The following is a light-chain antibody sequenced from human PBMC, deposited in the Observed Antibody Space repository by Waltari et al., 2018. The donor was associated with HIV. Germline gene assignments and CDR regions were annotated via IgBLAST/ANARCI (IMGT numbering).Light chain of an antibody. CDR3: GTWDSSLSAGGV. CDR2: ENK. Sequence: QSVLTQPPSVSAAPGQKVTISCSGSSSNIGNNYVSWYQQLPGTAPKPPIFENKKRPSGIPDRFPGSKSGTSATLGITGLQTGDEADYYCGTWDSSLSAGGVFGGGTKLTVL. J-gene: IGLJ2*01. CDR1: SSNIGNNY. V-gene: IGLV1-51*01.